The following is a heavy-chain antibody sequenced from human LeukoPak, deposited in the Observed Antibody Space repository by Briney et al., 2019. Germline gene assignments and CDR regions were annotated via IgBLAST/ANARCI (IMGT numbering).Heavy chain of an antibody. D-gene: IGHD2-21*02. V-gene: IGHV3-66*01. CDR3: ARDFGNDYYKFDY. CDR1: GFTVSYNH. Sequence: GGSLRLSCAASGFTVSYNHMNWVRQAPGKGLEWVSIIYSDGNRDYADSVKGRFTIPRDNARNTVFFQMNSLRDEDTAVYYCARDFGNDYYKFDYWGQGTLVTVSS. J-gene: IGHJ4*02. CDR2: IYSDGNR.